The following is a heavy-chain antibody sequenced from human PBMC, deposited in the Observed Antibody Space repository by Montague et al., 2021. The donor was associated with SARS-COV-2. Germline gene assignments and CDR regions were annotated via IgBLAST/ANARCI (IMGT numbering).Heavy chain of an antibody. V-gene: IGHV4-34*01. J-gene: IGHJ4*02. CDR3: ARGILSINMAVVVLFGGIYYFDA. D-gene: IGHD3-22*01. CDR1: GGSFSNYY. CDR2: SNHSGST. Sequence: SETLSLTCTVYGGSFSNYYWGWIRQPPGKGLEWIGDSNHSGSTNYNPSLKSRVTISVDTSKNQFSLKLNSVTAADTAVYYCARGILSINMAVVVLFGGIYYFDAWGQGTLVAVSS.